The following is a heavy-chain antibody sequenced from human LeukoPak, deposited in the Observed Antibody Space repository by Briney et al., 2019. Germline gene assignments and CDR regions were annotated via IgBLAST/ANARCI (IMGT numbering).Heavy chain of an antibody. V-gene: IGHV4-34*01. D-gene: IGHD3-22*01. CDR2: INHSGST. Sequence: SETLSLTCAVYGGSFSGYYWSWIRQPPGKGLEWIGEINHSGSTNYNPPLKSRVTISVDTSKNQFSLKLSSVTAADTAVYYCARGREYYDSSGYFDYWGQGTLVTVSS. CDR1: GGSFSGYY. CDR3: ARGREYYDSSGYFDY. J-gene: IGHJ4*02.